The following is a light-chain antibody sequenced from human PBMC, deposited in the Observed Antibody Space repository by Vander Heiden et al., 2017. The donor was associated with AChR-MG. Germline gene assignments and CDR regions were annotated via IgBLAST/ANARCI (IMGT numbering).Light chain of an antibody. Sequence: EIVLTQSPATLSLSPGERATLSCRASQTVSNSDLAWYQQKPGQSPSLLIYDVSSRATGIPDRFGGSGSGTDFTLTISRLEPEDFAMYYCQQYGSSPYTFGQRTKVEIK. CDR2: DVS. CDR3: QQYGSSPYT. J-gene: IGKJ2*01. CDR1: QTVSNSD. V-gene: IGKV3-20*01.